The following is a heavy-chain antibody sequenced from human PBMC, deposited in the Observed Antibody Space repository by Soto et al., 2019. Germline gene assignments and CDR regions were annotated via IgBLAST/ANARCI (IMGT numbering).Heavy chain of an antibody. J-gene: IGHJ4*02. D-gene: IGHD4-4*01. V-gene: IGHV4-31*03. Sequence: SETLSLTCTVSGGSISSGGYYWSWIRQHPGKGLEWIGYIYDSGSTYYNPSLKSRVTISVDTSKNQFSLKLSSVTAADTAVYYCARASSNFRLFWGQGTLVTVSS. CDR1: GGSISSGGYY. CDR2: IYDSGST. CDR3: ARASSNFRLF.